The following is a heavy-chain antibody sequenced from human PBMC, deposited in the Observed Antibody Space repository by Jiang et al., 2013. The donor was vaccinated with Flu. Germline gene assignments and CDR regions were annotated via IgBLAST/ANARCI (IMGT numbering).Heavy chain of an antibody. V-gene: IGHV1-46*01. J-gene: IGHJ4*02. Sequence: VQLLESGAEVKKPGASVKVSCKASGYTFTSYYMHWVRQAPGQGLEWMGIINPSGGSTSYAQKFQGRVTMTRDTSTSTVYMELSSLRSEDTAVYYCARVHTMIVVTSSSYYFDYWGQGTLVTVSS. D-gene: IGHD3-22*01. CDR1: GYTFTSYY. CDR2: INPSGGST. CDR3: ARVHTMIVVTSSSYYFDY.